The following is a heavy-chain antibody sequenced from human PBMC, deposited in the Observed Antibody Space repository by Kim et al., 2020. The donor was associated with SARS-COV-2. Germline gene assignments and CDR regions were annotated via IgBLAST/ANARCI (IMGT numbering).Heavy chain of an antibody. CDR3: TRSSDYYLGLEH. V-gene: IGHV3-30*01. Sequence: YADTVKDRFTISRDNSKDTLYLQMNSLRAADMAMYYCTRSSDYYLGLEHWGQGTPVTVSS. J-gene: IGHJ4*02. D-gene: IGHD3-22*01.